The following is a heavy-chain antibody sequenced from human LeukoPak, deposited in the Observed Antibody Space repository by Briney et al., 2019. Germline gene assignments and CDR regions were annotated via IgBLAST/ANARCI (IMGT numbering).Heavy chain of an antibody. J-gene: IGHJ4*02. Sequence: PGGSLRLSRAASGFTFSSYGMHWVRQAPGKGLEWVAFIRFDGSHKSYADSVKGRFTISRDYSKNSLYLQMNSLRAEDTAVYYCARSPPRYSGSYGFDYWGQGTLVTVSS. V-gene: IGHV3-30*02. CDR1: GFTFSSYG. CDR3: ARSPPRYSGSYGFDY. D-gene: IGHD1-26*01. CDR2: IRFDGSHK.